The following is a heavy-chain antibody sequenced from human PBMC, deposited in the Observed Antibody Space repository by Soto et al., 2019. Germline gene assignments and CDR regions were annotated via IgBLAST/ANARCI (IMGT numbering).Heavy chain of an antibody. CDR2: IYPGDSDT. Sequence: GESLKISCNGSGYSFTGYWICWVRQMPGKGLEWMGIIYPGDSDTRYSPSFQGQVTISADKSISTAYLQWSSLKASDTAMYYCARQTHDSSGYYYYFDYWGQGTLVTVSS. J-gene: IGHJ4*02. V-gene: IGHV5-51*01. D-gene: IGHD3-22*01. CDR1: GYSFTGYW. CDR3: ARQTHDSSGYYYYFDY.